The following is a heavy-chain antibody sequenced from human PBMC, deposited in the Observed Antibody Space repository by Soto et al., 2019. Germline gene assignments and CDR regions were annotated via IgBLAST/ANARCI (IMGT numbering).Heavy chain of an antibody. CDR3: AKLGGYYQAFDP. Sequence: SVTLSLTCSVSGRPISSYYWGWFRLPPAQDLQWVGYLYYPGTTPSTPSLKGRFTVSLDTSKKQFSQRLRHVTAAATAVYFCAKLGGYYQAFDPWVKGALVTVPQ. CDR2: LYYPGTT. J-gene: IGHJ4*01. D-gene: IGHD3-22*01. CDR1: GRPISSYY. V-gene: IGHV4-59*08.